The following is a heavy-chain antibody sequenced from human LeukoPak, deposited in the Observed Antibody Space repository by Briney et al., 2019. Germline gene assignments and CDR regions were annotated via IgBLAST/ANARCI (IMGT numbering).Heavy chain of an antibody. CDR2: INAYNGNT. Sequence: ASVKVSCKASGYTFTSYGISWVRQAPGQGLEWMGWINAYNGNTNYAQKLQGRVTMTTDTSTSTAYMELRSLRSDDTAVYYCARTGAGYCSSTSCYLLNWFDPWGQGTLVTVSS. J-gene: IGHJ5*02. CDR3: ARTGAGYCSSTSCYLLNWFDP. CDR1: GYTFTSYG. D-gene: IGHD2-2*01. V-gene: IGHV1-18*01.